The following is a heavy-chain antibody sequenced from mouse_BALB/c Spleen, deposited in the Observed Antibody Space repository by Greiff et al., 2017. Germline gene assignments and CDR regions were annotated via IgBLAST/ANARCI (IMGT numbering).Heavy chain of an antibody. CDR3: ARLPTASYAMDY. CDR1: GYTFTDYN. CDR2: IYPYNGGT. Sequence: EVQLQQSGPELVKPGASVKISCKASGYTFTDYNMHWVKQSHGKSLEWIGYIYPYNGGTGYNQKFKSKATLTVDNSSSTAYMELRSLTSEDSAVYYCARLPTASYAMDYWGQGTSVTVSS. D-gene: IGHD1-2*01. V-gene: IGHV1S29*02. J-gene: IGHJ4*01.